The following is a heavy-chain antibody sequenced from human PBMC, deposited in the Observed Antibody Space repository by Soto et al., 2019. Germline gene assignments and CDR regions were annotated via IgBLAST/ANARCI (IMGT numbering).Heavy chain of an antibody. CDR2: IYYSRST. D-gene: IGHD4-17*01. CDR1: GDSISTYY. Sequence: SETLSLTCTVSGDSISTYYWSWIRQPPGKGLEWIGSIYYSRSTYYNPSLQSRVTISEDTSKNQFSLKLSYVSAADTAVYYCKRRYGCSFDHWGQGTLVTVPS. V-gene: IGHV4-39*01. J-gene: IGHJ4*01. CDR3: KRRYGCSFDH.